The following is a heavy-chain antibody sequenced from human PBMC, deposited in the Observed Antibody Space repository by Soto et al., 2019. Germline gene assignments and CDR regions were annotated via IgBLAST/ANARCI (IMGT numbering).Heavy chain of an antibody. CDR1: GFTVTGYS. D-gene: IGHD1-1*01. CDR2: ISYDGTYK. CDR3: VRCWGTGDGSNLGYNWFDP. Sequence: QEQVVESGGGVVQPGRSLRLSCAASGFTVTGYSMHWVRQAPGKGLEWVALISYDGTYKDYADSVKGRFSISRDYSNNALELQMSSLTTEDTAVYYCVRCWGTGDGSNLGYNWFDPWGQGTLVIVSS. V-gene: IGHV3-30-3*01. J-gene: IGHJ5*02.